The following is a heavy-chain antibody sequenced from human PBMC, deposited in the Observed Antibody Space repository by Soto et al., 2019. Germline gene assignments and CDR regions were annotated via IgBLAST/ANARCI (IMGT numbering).Heavy chain of an antibody. CDR1: GLTFSSYA. V-gene: IGHV3-23*01. Sequence: EVQLLESGGGLVQPGGSLRLSCAASGLTFSSYAMSWVRQAPGKGLEWVSAISGSGGSTYYADSVKGRFTISRDNSKNTLYLQMNSLRAEDTAVYYCAKVFGGGSSGWSKMQTPNHYYYYYGMDVWGQGTTVTVSS. D-gene: IGHD6-19*01. CDR2: ISGSGGST. J-gene: IGHJ6*02. CDR3: AKVFGGGSSGWSKMQTPNHYYYYYGMDV.